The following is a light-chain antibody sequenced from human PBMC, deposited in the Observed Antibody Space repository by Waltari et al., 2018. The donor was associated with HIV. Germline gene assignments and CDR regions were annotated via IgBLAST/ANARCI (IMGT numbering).Light chain of an antibody. CDR3: QQYYSNGRT. J-gene: IGKJ1*01. CDR1: RSLLNRSNTKNY. Sequence: EIVMTQSPDFRAVSMGVRAMIKCAPSRSLLNRSNTKNYVAWYQQKWGQPPKLIRYWASTRESGVSDRLTGGGSGTRFTLTINRLQASDVAVYFCQQYYSNGRTFGRGTKVEVK. CDR2: WAS. V-gene: IGKV4-1*01.